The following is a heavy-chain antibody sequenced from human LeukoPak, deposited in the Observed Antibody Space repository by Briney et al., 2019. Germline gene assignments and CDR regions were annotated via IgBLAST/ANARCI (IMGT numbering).Heavy chain of an antibody. V-gene: IGHV1-58*02. CDR2: TVLGSGDT. CDR3: AAGFSNHGYIY. D-gene: IGHD6-13*01. J-gene: IGHJ4*02. Sequence: GTSVKVSCKASRLTFSTSAMQWVRQTRGQGLEWIGWTVLGSGDTNYAQSLKERVTITRDMSTSTAYMEVSSLRSEDTAMYYCAAGFSNHGYIYWGQGTLVTVSS. CDR1: RLTFSTSA.